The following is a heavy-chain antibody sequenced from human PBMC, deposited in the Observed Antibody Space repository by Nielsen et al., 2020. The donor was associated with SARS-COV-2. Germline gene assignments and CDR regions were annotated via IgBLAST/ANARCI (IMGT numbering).Heavy chain of an antibody. D-gene: IGHD6-19*01. CDR3: ARLSGSIAVAGVDY. V-gene: IGHV3-21*01. J-gene: IGHJ4*02. CDR2: ISSSSSYI. Sequence: GESLKISCAASGFTFSSYSMNWVRQAPGKGLEWVSSISSSSSYIYYADSVKGRFTISRDNAKNSLYLQMNSLRAEDTAVYYCARLSGSIAVAGVDYWGQGTLVTVSS. CDR1: GFTFSSYS.